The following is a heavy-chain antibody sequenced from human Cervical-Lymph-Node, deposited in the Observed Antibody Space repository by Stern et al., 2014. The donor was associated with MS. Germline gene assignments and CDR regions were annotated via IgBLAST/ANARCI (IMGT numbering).Heavy chain of an antibody. V-gene: IGHV3-30-3*01. CDR2: LSNEGSKQ. CDR3: ARDTCRGGGCYFRY. CDR1: GFIFSSYA. Sequence: VQLVESGGGVVQPGRSLRLSCAASGFIFSSYAMHWVRQAPGKGLDWVAFLSNEGSKQFYADSVKGRFTISRDNSNNTLYLQMNSLRPEDTAVYYCARDTCRGGGCYFRYWGQGILIPVSS. D-gene: IGHD2-15*01. J-gene: IGHJ4*02.